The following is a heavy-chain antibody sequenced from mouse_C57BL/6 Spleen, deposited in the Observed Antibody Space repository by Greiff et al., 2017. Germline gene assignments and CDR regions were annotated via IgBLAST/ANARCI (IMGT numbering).Heavy chain of an antibody. J-gene: IGHJ4*01. Sequence: VQGVESGPGLVAPSQSLSITCTVSGFSLTSYGVDWVRQSPGKGLEWLGVIWGVGSTNYNSALKSRLSISKDNSKSQVFLKMNSLQTDDTAMYYCARRTGTDYAMDYWGQGTSVTVSS. CDR1: GFSLTSYG. V-gene: IGHV2-6*01. D-gene: IGHD4-1*01. CDR3: ARRTGTDYAMDY. CDR2: IWGVGST.